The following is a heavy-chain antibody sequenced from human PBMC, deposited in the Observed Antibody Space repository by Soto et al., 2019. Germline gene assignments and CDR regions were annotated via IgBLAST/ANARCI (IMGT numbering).Heavy chain of an antibody. CDR1: GYTFSSYA. CDR3: ARDTGDGTFDF. Sequence: QVHLVQSGAEVRKPGASVKVSCKASGYTFSSYAMHWVRQVPGQRLEWMGWINAGYGNTKSSQKFQDRVTISQDTSASTAYTELTSLRSEDTAVYYCARDTGDGTFDFWGQGTLVTVSS. D-gene: IGHD7-27*01. J-gene: IGHJ4*02. V-gene: IGHV1-3*01. CDR2: INAGYGNT.